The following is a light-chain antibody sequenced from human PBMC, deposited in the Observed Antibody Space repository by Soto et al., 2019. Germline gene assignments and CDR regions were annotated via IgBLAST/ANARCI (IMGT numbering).Light chain of an antibody. CDR2: HDD. Sequence: QSVLTQPPSVSAAPRQSVTISCSGGTSNIGNNAVNWYQQLPGKAPKLLIYHDDLLPSGVSDRFSGSKSGTSASLAISGLQSEDEAAYYCAAWDDSLNGHVLGGGTQLTVL. CDR3: AAWDDSLNGHV. V-gene: IGLV1-36*01. J-gene: IGLJ3*02. CDR1: TSNIGNNA.